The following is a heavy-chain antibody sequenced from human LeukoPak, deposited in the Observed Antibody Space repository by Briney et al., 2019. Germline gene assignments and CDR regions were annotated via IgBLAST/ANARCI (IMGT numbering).Heavy chain of an antibody. V-gene: IGHV3-53*01. J-gene: IGHJ4*02. CDR1: GFTVSSNY. CDR2: IYGGGST. D-gene: IGHD3-10*01. CDR3: ARESGAGRVGEYYFDY. Sequence: GGSLRLSCAASGFTVSSNYMSWVRRAPGKGLEWVSVIYGGGSTYYADSVKGRFTISRDNSKNTLYLQMNSLRAEDTAVYYCARESGAGRVGEYYFDYWGQGTLVTVSS.